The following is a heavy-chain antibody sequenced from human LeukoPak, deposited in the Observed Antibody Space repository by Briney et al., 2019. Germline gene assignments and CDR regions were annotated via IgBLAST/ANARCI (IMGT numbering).Heavy chain of an antibody. Sequence: PGGSLRLSCAASGFTFSSFGMNWVRQAPGKGLEWVSYISDSSSLTYYADSVKGRFTISRDNAKNSLSPQLNSLRDEDTAVYFCAKVIRGGYGMDVWGQGTTVTVSS. D-gene: IGHD3-10*01. J-gene: IGHJ6*02. CDR1: GFTFSSFG. CDR2: ISDSSSLT. V-gene: IGHV3-48*02. CDR3: AKVIRGGYGMDV.